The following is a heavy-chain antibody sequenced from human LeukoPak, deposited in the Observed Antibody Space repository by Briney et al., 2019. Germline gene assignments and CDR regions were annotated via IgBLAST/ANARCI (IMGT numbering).Heavy chain of an antibody. CDR1: GYSFTSYW. CDR3: ARQYCSSTSCSNWFDP. Sequence: GESLKISCKGSGYSFTSYWIGWVRQMPVKGLEWMGIIYPGDSDTRYSPSFQGQVTISADKSISTAYLQWSSLKASDTAMYYCARQYCSSTSCSNWFDPWGQGTLVTVSS. D-gene: IGHD2-2*01. CDR2: IYPGDSDT. V-gene: IGHV5-51*01. J-gene: IGHJ5*02.